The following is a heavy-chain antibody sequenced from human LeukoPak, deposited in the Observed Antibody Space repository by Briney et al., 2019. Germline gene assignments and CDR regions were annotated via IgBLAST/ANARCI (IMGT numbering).Heavy chain of an antibody. J-gene: IGHJ4*02. V-gene: IGHV1-69*05. CDR3: ARDLVLRGGRMGYYFDY. CDR2: IIPIFGTA. CDR1: GGTFSSYA. D-gene: IGHD6-6*01. Sequence: SVKVSCKASGGTFSSYAISWVRQAPGQGLEWMGGIIPIFGTANYAQKFQGRVTITTDESTSTAYMELSSLRSEDTAVYYCARDLVLRGGRMGYYFDYWGQGTLVTVS.